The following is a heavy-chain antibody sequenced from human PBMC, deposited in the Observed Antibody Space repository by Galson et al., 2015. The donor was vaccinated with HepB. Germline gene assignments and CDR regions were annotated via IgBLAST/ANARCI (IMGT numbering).Heavy chain of an antibody. V-gene: IGHV4-61*03. CDR1: GGSVSSGSYY. CDR2: IYNTGST. Sequence: ETLSLTCTVAGGSVSSGSYYWSWIRQPPGKGLEWIGYIYNTGSTNYNPSLKSRVTISVDTSKNYFSLRLSSVTAADTAVYYCASSDFWSGYSPIYWGQGTLVTVSS. D-gene: IGHD3-3*01. CDR3: ASSDFWSGYSPIY. J-gene: IGHJ4*02.